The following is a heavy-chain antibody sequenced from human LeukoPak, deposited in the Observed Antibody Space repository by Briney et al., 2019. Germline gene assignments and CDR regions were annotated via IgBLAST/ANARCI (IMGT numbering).Heavy chain of an antibody. CDR2: IYTTGIT. V-gene: IGHV4-61*02. CDR3: ARETGFTMVRGARPFDY. Sequence: PSETLSLTCTVSGVSISSGSYYWSWIRQPAGQGLEWIGRIYTTGITNYNPSLESRVTISIDTSKNRFSLKLSSVTAADTAVYYCARETGFTMVRGARPFDYWGQGTLVTVSS. CDR1: GVSISSGSYY. J-gene: IGHJ4*02. D-gene: IGHD3-10*01.